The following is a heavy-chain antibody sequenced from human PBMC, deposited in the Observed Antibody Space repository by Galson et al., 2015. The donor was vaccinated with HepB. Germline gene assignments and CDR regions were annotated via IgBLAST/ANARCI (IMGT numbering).Heavy chain of an antibody. CDR2: IYSGGTT. J-gene: IGHJ6*02. Sequence: SLRLSCAASGFAVTSAYMTWVRQAPGKGLEWVSVIYSGGTTYYADSVKDGFTIFRDASKNTLDLQMNGLRVEDTAVFFCARVLVRGWDHFYGLDVWGQGTTVTV. D-gene: IGHD3-10*01. CDR3: ARVLVRGWDHFYGLDV. V-gene: IGHV3-66*01. CDR1: GFAVTSAY.